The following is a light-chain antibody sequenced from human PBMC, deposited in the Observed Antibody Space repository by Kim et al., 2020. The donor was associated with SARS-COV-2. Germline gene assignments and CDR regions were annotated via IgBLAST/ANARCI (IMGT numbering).Light chain of an antibody. CDR3: QAWDSNTVV. CDR1: ELGDKY. J-gene: IGLJ2*01. V-gene: IGLV3-1*01. CDR2: QDS. Sequence: SYELTQPPSVSVSPGQTASITCSGDELGDKYVCXYQHKPGQSPVLVIFQDSRRPSGIPERFSGSNSGNTATLTISGTQAMDEADYYCQAWDSNTVVFGGG.